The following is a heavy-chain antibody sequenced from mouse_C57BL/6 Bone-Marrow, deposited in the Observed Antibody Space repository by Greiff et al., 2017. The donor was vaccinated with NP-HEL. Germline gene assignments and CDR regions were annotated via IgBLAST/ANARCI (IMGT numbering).Heavy chain of an antibody. CDR1: GYSITSGYY. V-gene: IGHV3-6*01. CDR3: ARCDGYGRAMDY. J-gene: IGHJ4*01. D-gene: IGHD2-3*01. Sequence: EVQLVESGPGLVKPSQSLSLTCSVTGYSITSGYYWNWIRQFPGNKLEWMGYISYDGSNNYNPSLKNRISITRDTSKNQFFLKLNSVTTEDTATYYCARCDGYGRAMDYWGQGTSVTVSS. CDR2: ISYDGSN.